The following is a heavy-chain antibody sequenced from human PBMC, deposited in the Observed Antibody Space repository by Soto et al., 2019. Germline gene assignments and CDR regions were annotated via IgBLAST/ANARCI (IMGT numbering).Heavy chain of an antibody. CDR2: ISWNGGSI. Sequence: EVQLVESGGGLVQPGRSLRLSCAASGLSFDDYAMHWVRQVPGKGLEWVSGISWNGGSIGYADSVKGRFSISRDNAKNTLYLQMNSLRVEDTALDYCAKSMGGTANGMGVWGQGTTVTVSS. V-gene: IGHV3-9*01. D-gene: IGHD2-21*02. J-gene: IGHJ6*02. CDR1: GLSFDDYA. CDR3: AKSMGGTANGMGV.